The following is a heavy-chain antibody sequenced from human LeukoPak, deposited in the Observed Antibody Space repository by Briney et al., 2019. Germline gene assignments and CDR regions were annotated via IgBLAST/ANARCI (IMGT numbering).Heavy chain of an antibody. CDR3: ARGGAARLHFQK. V-gene: IGHV4-39*07. CDR1: GGSISSSSYY. D-gene: IGHD6-6*01. J-gene: IGHJ1*01. CDR2: IYYSGST. Sequence: SETLSLTCTVSGGSISSSSYYWGWIRQPPGKGLEWIGSIYYSGSTNYNPSLKSRVTISVDTSKNQFSLKLSSVTAADTAVYYCARGGAARLHFQKWGQGTLVTVSS.